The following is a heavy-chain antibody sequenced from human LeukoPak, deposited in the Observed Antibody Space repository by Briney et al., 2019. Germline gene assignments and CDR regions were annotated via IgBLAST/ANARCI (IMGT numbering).Heavy chain of an antibody. J-gene: IGHJ4*02. D-gene: IGHD6-19*01. CDR1: SSSSYY. CDR3: ATSSGWYPKYFDY. V-gene: IGHV3-23*01. CDR2: ISGSGGDT. Sequence: SSSSYYWGWVRQAPGKGLEWVSAISGSGGDTYYADSVKGRFTISRDNSKNTLYLQMNSLRAEDTALYYCATSSGWYPKYFDYWGQGTLVTVSS.